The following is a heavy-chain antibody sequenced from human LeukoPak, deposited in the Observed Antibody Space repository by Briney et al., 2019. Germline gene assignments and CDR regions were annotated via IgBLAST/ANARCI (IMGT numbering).Heavy chain of an antibody. V-gene: IGHV3-21*01. CDR3: AKDERLNRFDP. J-gene: IGHJ5*02. CDR2: IRSSDTYI. D-gene: IGHD4/OR15-4a*01. Sequence: GGSLRLPCAASGFTFSSYSMNWVRQAPGKGLEWVSSIRSSDTYIYYADSVRGRFTISRDNSKNTLYLQMNSLRGDDTAMYYCAKDERLNRFDPWGQGTLVTVSS. CDR1: GFTFSSYS.